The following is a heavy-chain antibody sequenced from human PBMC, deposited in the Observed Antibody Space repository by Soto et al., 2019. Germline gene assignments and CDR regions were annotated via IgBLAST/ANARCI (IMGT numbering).Heavy chain of an antibody. CDR2: INTDGGSS. V-gene: IGHV3-74*03. CDR3: AREAGYCSRTSCYRRAFDT. Sequence: EVQLVESGGDLVQPGGSIRLSCADSGFTFSGHWMHWVRQVPGKGLEWVSRINTDGGSSAYADSVKGRFTISRDNAKYTLYLQMKGPRAEDTAVYYCAREAGYCSRTSCYRRAFDTWGQGTTVTVSS. D-gene: IGHD2-2*01. J-gene: IGHJ3*02. CDR1: GFTFSGHW.